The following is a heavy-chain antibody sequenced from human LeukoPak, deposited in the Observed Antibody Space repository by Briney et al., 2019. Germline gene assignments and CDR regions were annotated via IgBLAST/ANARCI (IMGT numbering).Heavy chain of an antibody. CDR3: ARDRGAGGWECGTY. CDR2: INPNIGGT. D-gene: IGHD1-26*01. Sequence: GASVKVSCKTSGYTFTGYYMHWVRQPPGQGLEWMGRINPNIGGTNFAQKFQGRVTMTRDTSINTAYMELSRLTPDDTAVYYCARDRGAGGWECGTYWGQGTLVTVSS. CDR1: GYTFTGYY. J-gene: IGHJ4*02. V-gene: IGHV1-2*06.